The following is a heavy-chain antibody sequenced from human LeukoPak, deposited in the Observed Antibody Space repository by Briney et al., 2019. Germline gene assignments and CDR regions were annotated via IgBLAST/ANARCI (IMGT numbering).Heavy chain of an antibody. Sequence: SQTLSLTCTVSGGSINSVSYYWSWIRQPAGKGLEWIGRIYTSGSTDYNPSLKSRVTISVDTSKNQFSLKLSSVTAADTAVYYCARKLPAAAVDYWGQGTLVTVSS. J-gene: IGHJ4*02. CDR2: IYTSGST. D-gene: IGHD6-13*01. V-gene: IGHV4-61*02. CDR3: ARKLPAAAVDY. CDR1: GGSINSVSYY.